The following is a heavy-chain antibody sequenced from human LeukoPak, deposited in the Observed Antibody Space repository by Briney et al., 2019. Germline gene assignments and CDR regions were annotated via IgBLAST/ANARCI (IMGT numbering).Heavy chain of an antibody. CDR1: GFTFSNAW. CDR2: IKSKTDGGTT. CDR3: AKDQRYYDFWSPQDY. J-gene: IGHJ4*02. Sequence: PGGSLRLSCAASGFTFSNAWMSWVRQAPGKGLEWVGRIKSKTDGGTTDYAAPVKGRFTISRGDSKNTLYLQMNSLRAEDTAVYYCAKDQRYYDFWSPQDYWGQGTLVTVSS. V-gene: IGHV3-15*01. D-gene: IGHD3-3*01.